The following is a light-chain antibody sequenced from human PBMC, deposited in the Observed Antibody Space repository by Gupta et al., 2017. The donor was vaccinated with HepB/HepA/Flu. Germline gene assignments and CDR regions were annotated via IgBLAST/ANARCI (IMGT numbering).Light chain of an antibody. CDR2: DVS. V-gene: IGLV2-14*03. CDR1: RTDVIGYRY. J-gene: IGLJ3*02. Sequence: HSALTQPASVSGSPGQSITISCTGTRTDVIGYRYVSWYQQHPGKVPKLIIYDVSSRPSGVSTRCSGSKSGNTASLTISGLQAEDEADYYCSSYIIGSVWVLGGGTKLTVL. CDR3: SSYIIGSVWV.